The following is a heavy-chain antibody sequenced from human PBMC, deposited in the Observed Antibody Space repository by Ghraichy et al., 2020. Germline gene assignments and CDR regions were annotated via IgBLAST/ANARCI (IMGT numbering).Heavy chain of an antibody. CDR3: AKDSRTRQWLGTGYYFDY. CDR1: GFTFSSYG. V-gene: IGHV3-30*02. CDR2: IRYDGSNK. J-gene: IGHJ4*02. D-gene: IGHD6-19*01. Sequence: GASLRLSCTASGFTFSSYGMHWVRQAPGKGLEWVAFIRYDGSNKCYADSVQGRFTISRDNSKNTLFLHMNTLRAEDTAVYYCAKDSRTRQWLGTGYYFDYGGQGTLVTVSS.